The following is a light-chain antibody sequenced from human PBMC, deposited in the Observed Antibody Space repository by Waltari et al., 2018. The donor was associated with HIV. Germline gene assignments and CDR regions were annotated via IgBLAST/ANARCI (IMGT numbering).Light chain of an antibody. CDR3: SSYTSSNTFVV. CDR2: EVS. Sequence: QSALTQPPSVSGSPGQSVTISCTGTSSDVGNYNRVSCYQQPPGSAPKLMIYEVSNRPSGVPRRFSGSKSGNTASLTISGLKAEDEADYYCSSYTSSNTFVVLGGGTKLTVL. V-gene: IGLV2-18*02. J-gene: IGLJ2*01. CDR1: SSDVGNYNR.